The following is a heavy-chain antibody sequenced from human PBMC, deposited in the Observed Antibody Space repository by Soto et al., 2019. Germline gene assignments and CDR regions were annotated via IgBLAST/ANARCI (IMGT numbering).Heavy chain of an antibody. V-gene: IGHV3-48*02. D-gene: IGHD1-26*01. CDR1: GFTFSTYS. CDR2: ISSSSNTI. CDR3: ARAKYSESYTYYYYGMDV. Sequence: EVQLVESGGGLVQPGGSLRLSCAASGFTFSTYSMNWVRQAPGKGLEWVSYISSSSNTIYYADSVKGRFSISRDNAKNSLYLQMNSLRDEDTAVYYCARAKYSESYTYYYYGMDVWGQGTTVTVPS. J-gene: IGHJ6*02.